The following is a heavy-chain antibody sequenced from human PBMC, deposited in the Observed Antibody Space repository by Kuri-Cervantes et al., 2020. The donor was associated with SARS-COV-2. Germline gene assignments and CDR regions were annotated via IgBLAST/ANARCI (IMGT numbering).Heavy chain of an antibody. Sequence: GESLKISCAASGFTFSSYGMHWVRQAPGKGLEWVAVIWYDGSNKYYADSVKGRFTISGDDSKNTLYLQMNGLRAEDTAVYYCARGFRAGPGEYFDLWGRGTLVTVSS. CDR2: IWYDGSNK. J-gene: IGHJ2*01. CDR1: GFTFSSYG. D-gene: IGHD3-10*01. V-gene: IGHV3-33*01. CDR3: ARGFRAGPGEYFDL.